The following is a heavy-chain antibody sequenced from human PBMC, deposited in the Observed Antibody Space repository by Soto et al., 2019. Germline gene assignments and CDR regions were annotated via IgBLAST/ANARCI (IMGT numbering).Heavy chain of an antibody. D-gene: IGHD2-2*01. CDR1: GYTFTSYG. CDR2: ISAYNGNT. J-gene: IGHJ3*02. CDR3: AREGGIVVVPAAMKAFDI. V-gene: IGHV1-18*01. Sequence: GASVKVSCKASGYTFTSYGISSVRQAPGQGLEWMGWISAYNGNTNYAQKLQGRVTMTTDTSTSTAYMELRSLRSDDTAVYYCAREGGIVVVPAAMKAFDIWGQRTMVT.